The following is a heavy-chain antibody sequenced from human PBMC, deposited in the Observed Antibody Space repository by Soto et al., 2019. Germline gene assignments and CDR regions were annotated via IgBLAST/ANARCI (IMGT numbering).Heavy chain of an antibody. V-gene: IGHV1-69*04. CDR2: IIPILGIA. J-gene: IGHJ5*02. D-gene: IGHD6-19*01. CDR3: ARESDIAVAGYNWFDP. CDR1: GGTFSSYT. Sequence: ASVKVSCKASGGTFSSYTISWVRQAPGQGLEWMGRIIPILGIANYAQKFQGRVTITADKSTSTAYMELSSLRSEDTAVYYCARESDIAVAGYNWFDPWGQGTLVTVSS.